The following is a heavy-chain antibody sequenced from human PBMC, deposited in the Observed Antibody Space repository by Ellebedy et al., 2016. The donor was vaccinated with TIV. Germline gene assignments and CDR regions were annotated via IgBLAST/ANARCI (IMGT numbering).Heavy chain of an antibody. D-gene: IGHD2-2*01. CDR3: TTLPAAMS. V-gene: IGHV3-73*01. Sequence: GESLKISCAASGFTFSDYYMSWIRQASGKGLEWVGRIRSKANSYATAYAASVKGRFTISRDDSKNTAYLQMNSLKTEDTAVYYCTTLPAAMSWGQGTLVTVSS. J-gene: IGHJ5*02. CDR2: IRSKANSYAT. CDR1: GFTFSDYY.